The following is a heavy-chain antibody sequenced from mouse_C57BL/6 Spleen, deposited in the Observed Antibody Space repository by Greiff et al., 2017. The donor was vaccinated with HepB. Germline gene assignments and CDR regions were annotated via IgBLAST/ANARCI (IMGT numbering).Heavy chain of an antibody. CDR1: GFNIKNTY. D-gene: IGHD2-4*01. V-gene: IGHV14-3*01. CDR2: IDPANGKT. J-gene: IGHJ3*01. Sequence: EVQGVESVAELVRPGASVKLSCTASGFNIKNTYMHWVKQRPEQGLEWIGRIDPANGKTKYAPKFQGKDTITADTSSNTAYLQLSSLTSEDTAIYYCAPLYYDYDEFGYWGQGTLVTVSA. CDR3: APLYYDYDEFGY.